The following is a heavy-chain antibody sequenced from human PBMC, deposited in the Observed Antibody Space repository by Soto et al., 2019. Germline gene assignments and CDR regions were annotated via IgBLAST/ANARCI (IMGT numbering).Heavy chain of an antibody. J-gene: IGHJ4*02. CDR2: ITPFSGDV. D-gene: IGHD1-26*01. V-gene: IGHV1-45*02. CDR1: GNTFTYRY. CDR3: AGGVAGSGPFTWELPDY. Sequence: QMQLVQSGAEVKKTGSSVTVSCKALGNTFTYRYLHWVRQAPGQALEWMGWITPFSGDVHYAQKFQERVTITRDRSINTAYMQMSSLRSEDTAMYFCAGGVAGSGPFTWELPDYWGQGTLVTVSS.